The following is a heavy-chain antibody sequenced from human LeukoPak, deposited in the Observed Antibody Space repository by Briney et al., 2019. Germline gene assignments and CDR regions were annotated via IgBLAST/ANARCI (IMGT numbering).Heavy chain of an antibody. CDR2: IYYSGST. D-gene: IGHD3-10*01. CDR3: AAYYYGSGGFDY. V-gene: IGHV4-59*01. CDR1: GGSISSYY. J-gene: IGHJ4*02. Sequence: PSETLSLTCTVSGGSISSYYWSWIRQPPVKGLEWIGYIYYSGSTNYNPSLKSRVTISVDTSKNQFSLKLSSVTAADTAVYYCAAYYYGSGGFDYWGQGTLVTVSS.